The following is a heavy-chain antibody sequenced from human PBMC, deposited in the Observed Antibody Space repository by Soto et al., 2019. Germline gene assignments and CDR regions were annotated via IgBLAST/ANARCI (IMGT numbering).Heavy chain of an antibody. CDR2: IIPIFGTA. V-gene: IGHV1-69*01. CDR3: AREGGLCSGGSCYSGLTLNFQH. J-gene: IGHJ1*01. D-gene: IGHD2-15*01. CDR1: GGTFSSYA. Sequence: QVQLVQSGAEVKKPGSSVKVSCKASGGTFSSYAISWVRQAHGQGLEWMGGIIPIFGTANYAQKFQGRVTITADESTSTAYMELSSLRSEDTAVYYCAREGGLCSGGSCYSGLTLNFQHWGQGTLVTVSS.